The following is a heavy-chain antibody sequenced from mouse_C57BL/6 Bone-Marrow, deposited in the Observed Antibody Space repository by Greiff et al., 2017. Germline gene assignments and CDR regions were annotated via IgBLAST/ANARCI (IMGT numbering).Heavy chain of an antibody. CDR3: ARALYYGSSYVDY. CDR1: GFTFSDYG. CDR2: ISSGSSTI. Sequence: DVKLVESGGGLVKPGGSLKLSCAASGFTFSDYGMHWVRQAPEKGLEWVAYISSGSSTIYYADTVKGRFTISRDNAKNTLFLQMTSLRSEDTAMYYCARALYYGSSYVDYWGQGTTLTVSS. D-gene: IGHD1-1*01. V-gene: IGHV5-17*01. J-gene: IGHJ2*01.